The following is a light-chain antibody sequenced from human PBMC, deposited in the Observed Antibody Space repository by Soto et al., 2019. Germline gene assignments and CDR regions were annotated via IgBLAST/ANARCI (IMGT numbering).Light chain of an antibody. V-gene: IGKV1-9*01. CDR1: QGIFSY. CDR3: PQLDSYQYN. J-gene: IGKJ2*01. Sequence: DIQLTQSPSFLSASVGDRVTITCRASQGIFSYLAWFQQKPGKAPKLLIYGASTLQSGVPSRFSGSGPGAEFTLTISILRPEDLVTYHYPQLDSYQYNFGQGTK. CDR2: GAS.